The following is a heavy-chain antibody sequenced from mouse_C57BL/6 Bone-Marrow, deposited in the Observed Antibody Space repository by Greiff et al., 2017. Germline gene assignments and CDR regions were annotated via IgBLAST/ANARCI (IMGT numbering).Heavy chain of an antibody. J-gene: IGHJ3*01. CDR3: ARWGTTEFAY. CDR1: GYTFTSYG. Sequence: QVQLQQSGAELARPGASVKLSCKASGYTFTSYGISWVKQRTGQGLEWIGEIYPRSGNTYYNEKFKGKATLTADKSSSTAYMELRSLTSEDSAVYFCARWGTTEFAYWGQGTLVTVSA. CDR2: IYPRSGNT. D-gene: IGHD1-1*01. V-gene: IGHV1-81*01.